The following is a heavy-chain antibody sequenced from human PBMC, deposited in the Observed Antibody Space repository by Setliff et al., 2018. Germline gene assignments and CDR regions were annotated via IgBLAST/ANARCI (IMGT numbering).Heavy chain of an antibody. Sequence: SETLSLTCNVSGGSISGYYWSWIRQLPGKGLVWIGNIYSSGSIKYNPSLRSRVTISVDTVKNQFSLRLSSLTAADTAVYYCARAPDSGTYYNLYPYYNDVWGKGTTVTVSS. D-gene: IGHD1-26*01. CDR2: IYSSGSI. CDR3: ARAPDSGTYYNLYPYYNDV. V-gene: IGHV4-59*08. CDR1: GGSISGYY. J-gene: IGHJ6*03.